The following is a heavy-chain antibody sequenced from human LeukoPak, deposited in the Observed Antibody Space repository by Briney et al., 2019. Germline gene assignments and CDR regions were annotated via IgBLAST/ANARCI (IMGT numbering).Heavy chain of an antibody. CDR1: GFTFSSYS. CDR3: ASRTTVTTSGRYNWFDP. V-gene: IGHV3-21*01. CDR2: ISSSSSYI. Sequence: GGSLRLSCAASGFTFSSYSMNWVRQAPGKGLEWVSSISSSSSYIYYADSVKGRFTISRDNAKNSLYLQMNSLRAEDTAVYYCASRTTVTTSGRYNWFDPWGQGTLVTVSS. J-gene: IGHJ5*02. D-gene: IGHD4-17*01.